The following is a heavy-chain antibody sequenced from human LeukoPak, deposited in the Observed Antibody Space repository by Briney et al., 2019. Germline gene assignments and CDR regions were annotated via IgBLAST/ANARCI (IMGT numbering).Heavy chain of an antibody. CDR1: GYTFTGYY. CDR2: INPNSGGT. V-gene: IGHV1-2*02. CDR3: ARGGFLEWLLSLYYFDY. D-gene: IGHD3-3*01. J-gene: IGHJ4*02. Sequence: ASVKVSCKASGYTFTGYYMHWVRQAPGQGLEWMGWINPNSGGTNYAQKFQGRVTMTRDTSISTAYMELSRLRSDDTAVYYCARGGFLEWLLSLYYFDYRGQGTLVTVSS.